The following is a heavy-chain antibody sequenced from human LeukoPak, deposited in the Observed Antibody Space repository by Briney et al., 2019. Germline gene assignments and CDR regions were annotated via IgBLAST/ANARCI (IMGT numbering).Heavy chain of an antibody. Sequence: PSETLSLTCTVSGGSISSYYWSWIRQPPGKGLEWIGYIYYSGSTNYNPSLKSRVTISVDTYKNQFSLKLSSVTAEDTAVYYCARVVPYDSSGYYYGSYFQHWGQGTLVTVSS. D-gene: IGHD3-22*01. CDR1: GGSISSYY. V-gene: IGHV4-59*01. J-gene: IGHJ1*01. CDR2: IYYSGST. CDR3: ARVVPYDSSGYYYGSYFQH.